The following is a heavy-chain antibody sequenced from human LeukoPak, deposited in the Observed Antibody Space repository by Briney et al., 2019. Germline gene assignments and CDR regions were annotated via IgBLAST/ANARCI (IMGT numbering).Heavy chain of an antibody. CDR1: GYSINSGYD. CDR3: ARTPERWLQLLIDY. CDR2: VYHSVST. J-gene: IGHJ4*02. Sequence: PSENLSLNCAVSGYSINSGYDWVWIRQPPGKRLEWIGSVYHSVSTYYNPSLKSRVTMSVDTSKNQFSLKLSSVTAADTAVYYCARTPERWLQLLIDYWGQGTLVTVSS. V-gene: IGHV4-38-2*01. D-gene: IGHD5-24*01.